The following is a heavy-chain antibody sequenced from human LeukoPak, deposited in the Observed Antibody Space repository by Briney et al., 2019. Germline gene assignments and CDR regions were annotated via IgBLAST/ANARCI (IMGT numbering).Heavy chain of an antibody. J-gene: IGHJ5*02. V-gene: IGHV1-69*05. CDR3: ARGQAYYYDSSGYFP. CDR1: GGTFSSYA. D-gene: IGHD3-22*01. CDR2: IIPIFGTA. Sequence: ASVKVSCKASGGTFSSYAISWVRQAPGQGLEWMGGIIPIFGTANYAQKFQGRVTITTDESTSTAYMELSSLRSEDTAVYYCARGQAYYYDSSGYFPWGQGTLVTVSS.